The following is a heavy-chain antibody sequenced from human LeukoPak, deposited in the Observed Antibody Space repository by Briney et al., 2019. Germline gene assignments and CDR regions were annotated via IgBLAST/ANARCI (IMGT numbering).Heavy chain of an antibody. Sequence: SETLSLTCAVYGGSFSGYYWSWIRQPPGKGLEWIGEINHSGSTNYNPSLKSRVTISVDTSKNQFSLKLSSVTAADTVVYYCARGAVAGSPDAFDIWGQGTIVTVSS. CDR1: GGSFSGYY. J-gene: IGHJ3*02. CDR3: ARGAVAGSPDAFDI. D-gene: IGHD6-19*01. V-gene: IGHV4-34*01. CDR2: INHSGST.